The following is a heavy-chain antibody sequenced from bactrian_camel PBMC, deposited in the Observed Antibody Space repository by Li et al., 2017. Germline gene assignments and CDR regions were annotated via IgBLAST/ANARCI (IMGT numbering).Heavy chain of an antibody. CDR3: AADRARTGGSCSLVSGLYDY. J-gene: IGHJ4*01. CDR1: GITFSRHD. CDR2: ITSLPSLFRAA. V-gene: IGHV3S6*01. Sequence: QVQLVESGGGLVQPGESLRLSCVASGITFSRHDMSWVRQAPGKEVEWVAGITSLPSLFRAASHADSVKGRFTISKDSAGNTLFLQMNSLKLEDTAMYYCAADRARTGGSCSLVSGLYDYSGHGTQVTVS. D-gene: IGHD1*01.